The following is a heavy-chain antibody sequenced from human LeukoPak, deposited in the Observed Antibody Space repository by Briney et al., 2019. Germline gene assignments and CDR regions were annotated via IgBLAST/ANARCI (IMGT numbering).Heavy chain of an antibody. CDR3: ASGCSGTSCYYY. D-gene: IGHD2-2*01. CDR1: GFTFSSYA. CDR2: ISYDGSNK. Sequence: GGSLRLSCAASGFTFSSYAMHWVRQAPGEGLEWVAVISYDGSNKYYADSVKGRFTISRDNSKNTLYLQMNSLRAEDTAVYYCASGCSGTSCYYYWGQGTLVTVSS. J-gene: IGHJ4*02. V-gene: IGHV3-30-3*01.